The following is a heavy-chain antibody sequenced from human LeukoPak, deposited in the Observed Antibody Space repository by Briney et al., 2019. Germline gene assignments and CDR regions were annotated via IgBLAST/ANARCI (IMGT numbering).Heavy chain of an antibody. J-gene: IGHJ4*02. CDR2: MNPNSGNT. CDR1: GYTFTSYD. Sequence: ASVKVSCKASGYTFTSYDINWVRQATGQGLEWMGWMNPNSGNTAYAQKFQGRVTMTRNTSISTAYMELSRLRSEDTAVYYCARSVEQPENYWGQGTLVTVSS. V-gene: IGHV1-8*01. D-gene: IGHD1-14*01. CDR3: ARSVEQPENY.